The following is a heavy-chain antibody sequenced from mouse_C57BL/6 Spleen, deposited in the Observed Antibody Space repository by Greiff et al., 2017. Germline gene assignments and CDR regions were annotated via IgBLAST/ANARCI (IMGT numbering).Heavy chain of an antibody. J-gene: IGHJ4*01. CDR1: GFTFSSYG. Sequence: DVKLVESGGDLVKPGGSLKLSCAASGFTFSSYGMSWVRQTPDKRLEWVATISSGGSYTYYPDSVKGRFTISRDNAKNTLYLQMSSLKSEDTAMYYCARLYGNFSYYAMDYWGQGTSVTVSS. CDR2: ISSGGSYT. D-gene: IGHD2-1*01. V-gene: IGHV5-6*02. CDR3: ARLYGNFSYYAMDY.